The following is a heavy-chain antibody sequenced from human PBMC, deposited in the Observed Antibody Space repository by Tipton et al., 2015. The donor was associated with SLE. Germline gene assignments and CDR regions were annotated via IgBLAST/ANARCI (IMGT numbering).Heavy chain of an antibody. CDR1: GFTFSSYG. D-gene: IGHD2/OR15-2a*01. CDR3: ARGNFQHQGY. J-gene: IGHJ4*02. V-gene: IGHV3-74*01. CDR2: ISADGSRI. Sequence: SLRLSCAASGFTFSSYGMHWVRQAPGKGLESVSRISADGSRIDYADSVKGRFTISRDNAKNSLYLQMNSLRAEDTAVYYCARGNFQHQGYWGQGTLVTVSS.